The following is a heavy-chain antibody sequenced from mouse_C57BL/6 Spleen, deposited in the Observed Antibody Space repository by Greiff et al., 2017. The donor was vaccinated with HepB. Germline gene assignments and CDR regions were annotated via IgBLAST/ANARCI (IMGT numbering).Heavy chain of an antibody. CDR2: IYPGSGST. Sequence: QVQLQQPGAELVKPGASVKMSCKASGYTFTSYWITWVKQRPGQGLEWIGDIYPGSGSTNYNEKFKSKATLTVDTSSSTAYMQLSSLTSEDSAVYYCARSSYDYDGRDFDYWGQGTTLTVSS. CDR3: ARSSYDYDGRDFDY. J-gene: IGHJ2*01. V-gene: IGHV1-55*01. D-gene: IGHD2-4*01. CDR1: GYTFTSYW.